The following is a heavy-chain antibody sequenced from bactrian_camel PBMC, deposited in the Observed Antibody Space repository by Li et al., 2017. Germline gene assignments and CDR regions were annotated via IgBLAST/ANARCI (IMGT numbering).Heavy chain of an antibody. CDR3: ATGGTWQGYTY. J-gene: IGHJ4*01. V-gene: IGHV3S31*01. CDR2: LNGYGNTI. D-gene: IGHD5*01. Sequence: VQLVESGGGSVQAGGSLSLSCTGSGFTFREHAMMWLRQAPGKGLEWVSGLNGYGNTIYYADSVKGRFTISRDNAKNTLYLQMNSLKTEDTAVYYCATGGTWQGYTYWGQGTQVTVS. CDR1: GFTFREHA.